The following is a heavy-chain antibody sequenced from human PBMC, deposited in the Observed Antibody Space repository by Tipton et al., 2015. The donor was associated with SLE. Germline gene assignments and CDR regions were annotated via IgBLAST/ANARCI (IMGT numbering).Heavy chain of an antibody. D-gene: IGHD2-8*01. CDR1: GYTFTGYY. V-gene: IGHV1-2*02. Sequence: QSGAEVKKPGASVKVSCKASGYTFTGYYMYWVRQAPGQGLEWMGWINPNSGGTNYAQKFQGRVTMARDTSINTAYMELSRLRSDDTAVYYCAKPFSREFVLMVYAIPWFDPWGQGTLATVSS. J-gene: IGHJ5*02. CDR3: AKPFSREFVLMVYAIPWFDP. CDR2: INPNSGGT.